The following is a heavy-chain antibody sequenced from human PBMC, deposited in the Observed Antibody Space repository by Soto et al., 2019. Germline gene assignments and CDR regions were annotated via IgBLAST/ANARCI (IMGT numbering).Heavy chain of an antibody. J-gene: IGHJ4*01. Sequence: PGGSLRLSCAASGFTFSSYAMSWVRQAPGKGLEWVSSISSSSSYIYYADSVKGRFTISRDNAKNSLYLQMNSLRAEDTAVYYCARDLSMVVAAPRGPFDYWGQGTLVTVSS. CDR1: GFTFSSYA. V-gene: IGHV3-21*01. D-gene: IGHD2-15*01. CDR3: ARDLSMVVAAPRGPFDY. CDR2: ISSSSSYI.